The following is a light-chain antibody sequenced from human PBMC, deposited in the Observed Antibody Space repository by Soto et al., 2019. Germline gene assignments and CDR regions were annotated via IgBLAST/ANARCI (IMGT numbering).Light chain of an antibody. CDR3: QQYGSSPGT. Sequence: EIVLTQSPGTLSLSPGERATLSCRASQSVSSSYLAWYQQKPGQATRLLIYVASSRDTGIPDRFSGSGSGTDFTLTIRRLEPEDFAVYYCQQYGSSPGTFGQGTKLEIK. CDR2: VAS. CDR1: QSVSSSY. J-gene: IGKJ2*02. V-gene: IGKV3-20*01.